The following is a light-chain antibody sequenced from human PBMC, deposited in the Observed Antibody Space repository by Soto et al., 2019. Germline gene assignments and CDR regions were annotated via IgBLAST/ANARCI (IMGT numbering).Light chain of an antibody. CDR2: GAS. CDR1: QSVSSSY. J-gene: IGKJ5*01. V-gene: IGKV3-20*01. CDR3: QQYGSSPPIT. Sequence: EIVLTQSPGTLSLSPGERATLSCRASQSVSSSYLAWYQQKPGQAPRLLIYGASSRATGIPDRFSGSGSGTDFTLIISRLEPEDFTVYYCQQYGSSPPITCGHGTRLEIK.